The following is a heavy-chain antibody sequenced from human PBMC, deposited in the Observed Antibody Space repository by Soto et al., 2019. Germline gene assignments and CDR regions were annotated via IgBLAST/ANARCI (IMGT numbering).Heavy chain of an antibody. CDR2: IDPSDSQT. Sequence: ESLRISWKGSGYSFAGYWITWVRQKRGKGLEWMGRIDPSDSQTYYSPSFRGHVTISATKSITTVFLQWSSLRASDTAMYYCARQIYDSDTGPNFQYYFDSWGQGTPVTVSS. CDR3: ARQIYDSDTGPNFQYYFDS. V-gene: IGHV5-10-1*01. J-gene: IGHJ4*02. CDR1: GYSFAGYW. D-gene: IGHD3-22*01.